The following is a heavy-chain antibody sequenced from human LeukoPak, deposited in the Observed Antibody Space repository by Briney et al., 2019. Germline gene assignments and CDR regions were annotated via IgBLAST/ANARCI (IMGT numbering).Heavy chain of an antibody. Sequence: KPGGSLRLSCAASGFTFSNAWMSWVRQAPGKGLEWVGRIKSKTDGGTTDYAAPVKGRFTISRDDSKNTLYLQMNSLKTEDTAVYYCTTGPYYYGSGSYYRDYWGQGTLVTVSS. J-gene: IGHJ4*02. V-gene: IGHV3-15*01. D-gene: IGHD3-10*01. CDR2: IKSKTDGGTT. CDR3: TTGPYYYGSGSYYRDY. CDR1: GFTFSNAW.